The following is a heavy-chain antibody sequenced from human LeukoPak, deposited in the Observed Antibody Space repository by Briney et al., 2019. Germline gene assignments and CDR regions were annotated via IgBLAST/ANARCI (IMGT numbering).Heavy chain of an antibody. D-gene: IGHD3-22*01. V-gene: IGHV4-59*01. Sequence: SETLSLTCTVSGGPISSYFWSWIRQPPGKGLEWIGYINYSGSTHYNPSLKSRVTISVDTSKNQFSLKLSSVTAADTAMYYCARAKEYYYDSNGYRDYFDYWGQGTLVTVSS. CDR3: ARAKEYYYDSNGYRDYFDY. CDR1: GGPISSYF. CDR2: INYSGST. J-gene: IGHJ4*02.